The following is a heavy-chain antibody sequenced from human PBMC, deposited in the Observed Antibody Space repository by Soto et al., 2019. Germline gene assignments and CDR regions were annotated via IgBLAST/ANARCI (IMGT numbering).Heavy chain of an antibody. D-gene: IGHD3-22*01. CDR3: ARVDSSGYYYAFDI. CDR2: IYYSGST. V-gene: IGHV4-59*01. CDR1: GGSISSYY. J-gene: IGHJ3*02. Sequence: PSETLSLTCTVSGGSISSYYWSWIRQPPGKGLEWSGYIYYSGSTNYNPSLKSRVTISVDTSKNQFSLKLSSVTAADTAVYYCARVDSSGYYYAFDIWGQGTMVTVSS.